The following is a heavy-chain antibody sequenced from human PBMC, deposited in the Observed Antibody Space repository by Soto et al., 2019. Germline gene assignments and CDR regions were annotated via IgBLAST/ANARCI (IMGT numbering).Heavy chain of an antibody. CDR2: ISWNSGSI. Sequence: EVQLVESGGGLVQPGRSLRLSCAASGFTFDDYAMHWVRQAPGKGLEWVSGISWNSGSIGYADSVKGRFTISRDNAKNSLYLQMNSLRAEDTALYYCAKDPDYEILTGYYGGFDYWGQVTLVTVSS. CDR3: AKDPDYEILTGYYGGFDY. CDR1: GFTFDDYA. J-gene: IGHJ4*02. D-gene: IGHD3-9*01. V-gene: IGHV3-9*01.